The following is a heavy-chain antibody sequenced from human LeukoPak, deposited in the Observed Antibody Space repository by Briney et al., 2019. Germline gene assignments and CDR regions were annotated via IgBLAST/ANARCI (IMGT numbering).Heavy chain of an antibody. J-gene: IGHJ4*02. CDR2: ISAYNGNT. D-gene: IGHD6-19*01. CDR1: GYTFTIYG. Sequence: GASVKVTCKASGYTFTIYGISWVRQAPGQGLAWMGWISAYNGNTNYAQKLQGRVTMTTDTSTSTAYMELRSLRSDDTAVYYCARVGSSGWYDYWGQGTLVTVSS. V-gene: IGHV1-18*01. CDR3: ARVGSSGWYDY.